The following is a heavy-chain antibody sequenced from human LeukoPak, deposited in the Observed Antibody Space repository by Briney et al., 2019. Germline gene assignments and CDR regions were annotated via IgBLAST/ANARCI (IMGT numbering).Heavy chain of an antibody. CDR1: GFTFSGYI. CDR2: IGASGNTI. D-gene: IGHD6-19*01. V-gene: IGHV3-48*01. Sequence: GGSLRLSCAASGFTFSGYIMNWVRQAPGKGLEWVSFIGASGNTIYYADSVKGRFTVSRDNAKNSLYLQMNSLRAEDTAVYYCARDQWLDYWGQGTLVTVSS. CDR3: ARDQWLDY. J-gene: IGHJ4*02.